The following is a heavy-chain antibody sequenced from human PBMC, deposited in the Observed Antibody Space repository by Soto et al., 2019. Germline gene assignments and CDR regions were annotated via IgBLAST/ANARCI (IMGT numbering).Heavy chain of an antibody. CDR1: GGSFRGYY. CDR2: INHSGST. CDR3: ARGRKRFGERDY. Sequence: PSETLSLTCAVYGGSFRGYYWSWIRQPPGKGLEWIGEINHSGSTNYNPSLKSRVTISVDTSKNQFSLKLSSVTAADTAVYYCARGRKRFGERDYWGQGTLVTVSS. J-gene: IGHJ4*02. V-gene: IGHV4-34*01. D-gene: IGHD3-10*01.